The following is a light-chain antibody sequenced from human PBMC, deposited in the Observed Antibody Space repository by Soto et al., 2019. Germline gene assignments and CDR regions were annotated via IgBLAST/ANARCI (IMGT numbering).Light chain of an antibody. CDR2: DAS. CDR1: QSIRSQ. V-gene: IGKV3-11*01. CDR3: QQRCEWPLT. Sequence: EVVLTQSPDTLSLSPGERATLFCRASQSIRSQLAWYQQKPGQPPRLLICDASNMATGVPTMFSGSGSGTDFTLTISSLQPEDFAVYYCQQRCEWPLTFGQGTRLEI. J-gene: IGKJ5*01.